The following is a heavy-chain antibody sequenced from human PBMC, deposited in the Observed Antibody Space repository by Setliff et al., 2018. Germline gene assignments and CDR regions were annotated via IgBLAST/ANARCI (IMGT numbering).Heavy chain of an antibody. J-gene: IGHJ6*02. CDR3: ANSRVTNFRGHLYLPRGLDV. D-gene: IGHD3-16*01. CDR2: ISFDGSDK. Sequence: GGSLRLSCAASGFTFNNYAMHWVRQAPGKGLEWVAVISFDGSDKYYADSVKGRFTISRDNSKNTLYLEMDGLRPEDTAVYYCANSRVTNFRGHLYLPRGLDVWGQGTTVTVSS. CDR1: GFTFNNYA. V-gene: IGHV3-30-3*01.